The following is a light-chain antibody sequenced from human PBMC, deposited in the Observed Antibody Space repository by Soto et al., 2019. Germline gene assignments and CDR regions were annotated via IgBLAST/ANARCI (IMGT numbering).Light chain of an antibody. V-gene: IGLV2-8*01. CDR1: SSDVGGYNY. CDR2: EVS. Sequence: QSALTQPPSAFGSPGQSVTISCTGTSSDVGGYNYVSWYQQHPGKAPKLMIYEVSRRPSGVPDRFSGSKSGNTASLTVSGLQAEDEADYYCSSYAGSSYVFGTGTKVTVL. CDR3: SSYAGSSYV. J-gene: IGLJ1*01.